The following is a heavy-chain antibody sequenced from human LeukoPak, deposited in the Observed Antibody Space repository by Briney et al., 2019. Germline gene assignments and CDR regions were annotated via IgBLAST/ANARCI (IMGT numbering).Heavy chain of an antibody. D-gene: IGHD5-18*01. CDR2: IYPGDSRT. CDR1: GYSFTSYW. J-gene: IGHJ5*02. CDR3: ACREFYSPWPGP. V-gene: IGHV5-51*01. Sequence: GESLKISCQGSGYSFTSYWIGWVRQTPGKGLERMGVIYPGDSRTRYNPSFEGQVTISADKSINTAYLQWSSLKASDTAMYYCACREFYSPWPGPWGQGTLVTVSS.